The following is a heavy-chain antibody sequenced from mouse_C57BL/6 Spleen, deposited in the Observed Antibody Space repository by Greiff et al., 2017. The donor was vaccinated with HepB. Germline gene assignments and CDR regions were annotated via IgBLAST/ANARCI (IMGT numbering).Heavy chain of an antibody. CDR1: GFSLTSYG. CDR2: IWSGGST. J-gene: IGHJ1*03. V-gene: IGHV2-2*01. Sequence: VQLQQSGPGLVQPSQSLSITCTVSGFSLTSYGVHWVRQSPGKGLEWLGVIWSGGSTDYNAAFISRLSISKDNSKSQVFFKMNSLQADDTAIYYCARIPHDYGSSYDWYFDVWGTGTTVTVSS. D-gene: IGHD1-1*01. CDR3: ARIPHDYGSSYDWYFDV.